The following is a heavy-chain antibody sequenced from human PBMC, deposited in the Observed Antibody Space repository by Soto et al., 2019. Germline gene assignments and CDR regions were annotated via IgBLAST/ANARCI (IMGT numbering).Heavy chain of an antibody. CDR2: INAGNGNT. CDR3: ARDEVGGYDNIFDY. Sequence: ASVKVSCKASGYTFTSYAMHWVRQAPGQRLEWMGWINAGNGNTKYSQKFQGRVTITRDTSASTAYMELSSLRSEDTAVYYCARDEVGGYDNIFDYWGQGTLVTVSS. D-gene: IGHD5-12*01. CDR1: GYTFTSYA. J-gene: IGHJ4*02. V-gene: IGHV1-3*01.